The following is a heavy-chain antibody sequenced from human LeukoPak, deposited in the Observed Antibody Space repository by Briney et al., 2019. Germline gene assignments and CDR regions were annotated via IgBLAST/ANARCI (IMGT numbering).Heavy chain of an antibody. D-gene: IGHD1-26*01. J-gene: IGHJ4*02. CDR2: MNPNTGNA. CDR3: ARVGYSNSYDY. Sequence: EASMKVSCKASGYTFTNFDINWVRQATGQGLEWMGWMNPNTGNAGYAQKFQDRVTITWDASISTAYMDLSSLRSEDTAVYYCARVGYSNSYDYWGQGTQVTASP. V-gene: IGHV1-8*01. CDR1: GYTFTNFD.